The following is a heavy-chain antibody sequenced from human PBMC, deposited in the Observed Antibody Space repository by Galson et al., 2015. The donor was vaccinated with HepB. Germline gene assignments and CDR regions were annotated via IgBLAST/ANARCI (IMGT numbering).Heavy chain of an antibody. CDR3: ARTEVSDYYGSDDAFDI. CDR2: ISAYNGNT. Sequence: SCKASGGTFSSYTISWVRQAPGQGLEWMGWISAYNGNTNYAQKLQGRVTMTTDTSTSTAYMELRSLRSDDTAVYYCARTEVSDYYGSDDAFDIWGQGTMVTVSS. V-gene: IGHV1-18*01. D-gene: IGHD3-10*01. CDR1: GGTFSSYT. J-gene: IGHJ3*02.